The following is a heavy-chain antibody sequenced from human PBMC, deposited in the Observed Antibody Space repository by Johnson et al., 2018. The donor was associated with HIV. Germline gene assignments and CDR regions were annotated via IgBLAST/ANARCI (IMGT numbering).Heavy chain of an antibody. CDR3: AKCGDADAFDI. CDR2: ISYDGSNK. D-gene: IGHD3-10*01. J-gene: IGHJ3*02. Sequence: QVQLVESGGGVVQPGGSLRLSCAASGFTFSSYWMSWVRQAPGKGLEWVAVISYDGSNKYYADSVKGRFTISRDNSKNTLYLQMNSLRAEDTAVYYCAKCGDADAFDIWGQGTMVTVSS. CDR1: GFTFSSYW. V-gene: IGHV3-30*18.